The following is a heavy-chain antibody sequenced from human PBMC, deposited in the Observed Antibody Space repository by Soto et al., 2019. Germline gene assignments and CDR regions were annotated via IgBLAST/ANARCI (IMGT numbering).Heavy chain of an antibody. CDR3: AGLGYSSPDF. J-gene: IGHJ4*02. CDR1: GLTFRSYA. V-gene: IGHV3-23*01. CDR2: ISGTGDGK. D-gene: IGHD5-18*01. Sequence: GGSLRLSCAVSGLTFRSYALNWVRQAPGKGLEWVSGISGTGDGKDYADFVKGRFTVSRDNFKNTLYLQMNSLRAEDTAVYYCAGLGYSSPDFWGQGTLVTVSS.